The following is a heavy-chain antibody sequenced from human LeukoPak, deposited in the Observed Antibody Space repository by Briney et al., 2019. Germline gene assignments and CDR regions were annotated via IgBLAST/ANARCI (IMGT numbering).Heavy chain of an antibody. Sequence: GGPLRLSCAASGFTFSDYYMSWIRQAPGEGLEWVSYISSSGSTIYYADSVKGRFTISRDNAKNSLYLQMNSLRAEDTAVYYCARLIAGSAVENWGQGTLVTVSS. CDR2: ISSSGSTI. D-gene: IGHD3-10*01. CDR3: ARLIAGSAVEN. CDR1: GFTFSDYY. J-gene: IGHJ4*02. V-gene: IGHV3-11*01.